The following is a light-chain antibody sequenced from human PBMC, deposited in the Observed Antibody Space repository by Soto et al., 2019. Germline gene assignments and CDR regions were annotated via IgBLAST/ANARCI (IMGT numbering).Light chain of an antibody. Sequence: YELTQPPSVSVSPGQTASITCSGDKLGDKYACWYQQKPGQSPGLVIYQDSKRPAGIPERFSGSNSGNTATLTISGTQARDEADYYCQAWDSSLAKVFGGGTQLTVL. V-gene: IGLV3-1*01. J-gene: IGLJ2*01. CDR1: KLGDKY. CDR3: QAWDSSLAKV. CDR2: QDS.